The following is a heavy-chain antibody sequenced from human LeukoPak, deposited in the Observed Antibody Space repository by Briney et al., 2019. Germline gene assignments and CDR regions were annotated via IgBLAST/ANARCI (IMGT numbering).Heavy chain of an antibody. J-gene: IGHJ4*02. V-gene: IGHV4-39*07. D-gene: IGHD5-18*01. CDR2: IYYSGST. CDR3: ARVEQLWSDFDY. Sequence: SETLSLTCTVSGGSISSSSYYWGWIRQPPGKGLEWIGSIYYSGSTYYNPSLKSRVTISVDTSKNQFSLKLSSVTAADTAVYYCARVEQLWSDFDYWGQGTLVTVSS. CDR1: GGSISSSSYY.